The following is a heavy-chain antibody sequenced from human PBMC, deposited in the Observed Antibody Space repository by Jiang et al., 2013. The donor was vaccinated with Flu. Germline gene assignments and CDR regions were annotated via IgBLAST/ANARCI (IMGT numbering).Heavy chain of an antibody. Sequence: HSGSTNYNPSLKSRVTISVDKSKNQFSLKLSSVTAADTAVYYCARGVRGSYPLSLSDNWFDPWGQGTLVTVSS. V-gene: IGHV4-4*02. CDR2: HSGST. CDR3: ARGVRGSYPLSLSDNWFDP. J-gene: IGHJ5*02. D-gene: IGHD3-16*01.